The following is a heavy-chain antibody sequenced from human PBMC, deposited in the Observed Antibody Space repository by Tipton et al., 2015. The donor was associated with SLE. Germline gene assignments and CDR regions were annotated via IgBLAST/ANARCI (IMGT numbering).Heavy chain of an antibody. J-gene: IGHJ4*02. CDR1: GGSISSGSYY. V-gene: IGHV4-61*02. D-gene: IGHD4-23*01. CDR2: IYTSGST. CDR3: ARGEDGGLDY. Sequence: TLSLTCTVSGGSISSGSYYWSWIRQPAGKGLEWIGRIYTSGSTNYNPSLKSRVTISVDTSKNQFSLKLSSVTAADTAVYYCARGEDGGLDYWGQGTLVTVSS.